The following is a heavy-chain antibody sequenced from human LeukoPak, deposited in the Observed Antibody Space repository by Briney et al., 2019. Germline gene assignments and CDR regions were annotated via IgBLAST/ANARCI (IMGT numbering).Heavy chain of an antibody. CDR3: ARHRKYYDSSGYPDY. D-gene: IGHD3-22*01. Sequence: GESLKISCKGSGYSFTSYWIGWVRPLPGNGLEWMGIIYPGDSDTRYSPSFQGQVTISADKSISTAYLQWSSLKASDTAMYYCARHRKYYDSSGYPDYWGQGTLVTVSS. J-gene: IGHJ4*02. CDR2: IYPGDSDT. V-gene: IGHV5-51*01. CDR1: GYSFTSYW.